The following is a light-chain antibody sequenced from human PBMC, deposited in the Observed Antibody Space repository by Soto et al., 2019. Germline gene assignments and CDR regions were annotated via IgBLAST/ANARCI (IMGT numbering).Light chain of an antibody. V-gene: IGLV7-43*01. CDR1: TGAVTSGYY. CDR3: LLYYGGAHVV. Sequence: QAVVTQEPSLTVSPGGTVTGTCASSTGAVTSGYYPNWFQQKPGQAPRALIYSTSNKDSWTPARFSGSLLGGKAALTLSGVQPEDEAEYYCLLYYGGAHVVFGGETKLTVL. CDR2: STS. J-gene: IGLJ2*01.